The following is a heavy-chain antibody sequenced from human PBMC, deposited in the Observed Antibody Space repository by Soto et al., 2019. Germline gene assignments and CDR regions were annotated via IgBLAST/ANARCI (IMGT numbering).Heavy chain of an antibody. D-gene: IGHD5-12*01. CDR3: ARGIRGHYGSDV. V-gene: IGHV3-74*01. J-gene: IGHJ3*01. Sequence: EVQLVESGGDLVQPGGSLRLSFAASGFTFSSYWLHWVRQAPGRGLVWVSRVKSDGSTYYADSVKGRFTISRDNAKNTLYLQMNSLTVEDTAVYYCARGIRGHYGSDVWGQGTMVTVSS. CDR1: GFTFSSYW. CDR2: VKSDGST.